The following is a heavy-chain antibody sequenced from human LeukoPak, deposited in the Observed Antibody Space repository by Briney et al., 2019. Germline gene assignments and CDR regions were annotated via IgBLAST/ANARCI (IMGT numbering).Heavy chain of an antibody. CDR1: GFTFSSYG. CDR3: AKSTTVTQRGYFDY. J-gene: IGHJ4*02. CDR2: ISYDGSNK. Sequence: PGGSLRLSCAASGFTFSSYGMHWARQAPAKGLEWVAIISYDGSNKYYADSVKGRFTVSRGNSKNTLYLQMNSLRAEDTAVYYCAKSTTVTQRGYFDYWGQGTLVTVSS. D-gene: IGHD4-17*01. V-gene: IGHV3-30*18.